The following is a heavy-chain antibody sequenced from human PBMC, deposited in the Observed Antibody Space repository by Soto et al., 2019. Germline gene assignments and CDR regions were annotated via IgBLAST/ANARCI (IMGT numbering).Heavy chain of an antibody. D-gene: IGHD6-19*01. J-gene: IGHJ1*01. CDR1: GYTFTGYY. V-gene: IGHV1-2*04. CDR2: INPNSGGT. Sequence: ASVKVCCKASGYTFTGYYMHWVRQAPGQGLEWMGWINPNSGGTNYAQKFQGWVTMTRDTSISTAYMELSRLRSDDTAVYYCARDRGGQYSSGWYMNFQHWGQGTLVTVSS. CDR3: ARDRGGQYSSGWYMNFQH.